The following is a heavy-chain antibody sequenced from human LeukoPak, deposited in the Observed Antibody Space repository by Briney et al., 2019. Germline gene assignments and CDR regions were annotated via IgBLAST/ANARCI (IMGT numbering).Heavy chain of an antibody. D-gene: IGHD6-13*01. Sequence: ASVKVSCKASGYTFTGYYMHWVRQAPGQGLEWMGWINPNSGGTNYAQKFQGRVTMTRDTSISTAYMELSRLRSDDTAVYYCASAYSSSGFYYFDYWGQGTLVTVSS. CDR3: ASAYSSSGFYYFDY. J-gene: IGHJ4*02. CDR1: GYTFTGYY. CDR2: INPNSGGT. V-gene: IGHV1-2*02.